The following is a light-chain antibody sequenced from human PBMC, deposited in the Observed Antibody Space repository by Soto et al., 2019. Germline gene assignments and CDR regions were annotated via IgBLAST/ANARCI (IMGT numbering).Light chain of an antibody. CDR2: DAY. J-gene: IGKJ1*01. CDR3: QQYTSYST. V-gene: IGKV1-5*01. Sequence: DIQMTQSPSTLSASVGDRVTITCRASQSISSWLAWYQQKPGKATKLLIYDAYSLESGVPSRFSGSGSGTEFTRTISSLQPDDFASYYCQQYTSYSTFGQGTKVELK. CDR1: QSISSW.